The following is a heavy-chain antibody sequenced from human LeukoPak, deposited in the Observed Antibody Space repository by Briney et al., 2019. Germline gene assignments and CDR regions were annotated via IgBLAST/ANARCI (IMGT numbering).Heavy chain of an antibody. D-gene: IGHD6-19*01. J-gene: IGHJ3*02. CDR1: GFTFSSYA. CDR2: ISGSGGST. CDR3: VRDLDVYSSGWYDAFGI. V-gene: IGHV3-23*01. Sequence: GGSLRLSCAASGFTFSSYAMSWVRQAPGKGLEWVSAISGSGGSTYYADSVKGRFTISRDNSKNSLYLQMNSLRAEDTAVYYCVRDLDVYSSGWYDAFGIWGQGTMVTVSS.